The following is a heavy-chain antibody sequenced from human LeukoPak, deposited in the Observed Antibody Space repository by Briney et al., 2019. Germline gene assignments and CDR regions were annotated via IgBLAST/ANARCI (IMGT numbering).Heavy chain of an antibody. J-gene: IGHJ4*02. CDR2: ISDVGSP. CDR1: GGSINNYY. D-gene: IGHD1-14*01. CDR3: VRVNRYAGGDRLFDY. V-gene: IGHV4-59*12. Sequence: SETLSLTCTVSGGSINNYYWTWIRQPPGKGLEWIAYISDVGSPHYSPSLQSRVTISVEASKNQFSLKLVSVTAADTAVYYCVRVNRYAGGDRLFDYWGQGTVVTVSS.